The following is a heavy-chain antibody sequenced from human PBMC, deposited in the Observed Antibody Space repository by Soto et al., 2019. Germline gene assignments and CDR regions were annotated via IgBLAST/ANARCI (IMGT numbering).Heavy chain of an antibody. J-gene: IGHJ4*02. Sequence: QVQLVQSGAEVKKPGASVKVSCKASGYTFTSYGISWVRQAPGQGLEWRGWISADNGNTNNAKKLQDRVTMTTDTATSTAYMELRSMRSADTAVYYCARAVDGPLFSDYWGQGTLVTVSS. CDR3: ARAVDGPLFSDY. V-gene: IGHV1-18*01. CDR2: ISADNGNT. CDR1: GYTFTSYG. D-gene: IGHD6-19*01.